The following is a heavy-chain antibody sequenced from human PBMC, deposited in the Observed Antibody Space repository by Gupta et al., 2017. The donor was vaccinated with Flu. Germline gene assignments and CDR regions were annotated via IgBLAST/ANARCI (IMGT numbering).Heavy chain of an antibody. Sequence: VRQVPGKGLEWVSGINWNSGSIDYAESVKGRFTISRDNAKNSLYLEMNSLRTEDTALYYCAKDTGVYIVPASMSQGGAFDVWGQGTTGTVSS. CDR2: INWNSGSI. V-gene: IGHV3-9*01. D-gene: IGHD2-2*01. CDR3: AKDTGVYIVPASMSQGGAFDV. J-gene: IGHJ3*01.